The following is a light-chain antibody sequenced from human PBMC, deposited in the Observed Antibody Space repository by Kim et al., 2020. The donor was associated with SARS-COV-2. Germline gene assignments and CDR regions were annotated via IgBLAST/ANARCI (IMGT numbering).Light chain of an antibody. V-gene: IGLV3-19*01. CDR3: NSRDSNDNVV. CDR1: SLRSYY. CDR2: GKN. J-gene: IGLJ3*02. Sequence: SSELTQDPAVSVALGQTVRITYQGDSLRSYYATWYQQKPGQAPILVIYGKNNRPSGIPDRFSGSSSGNTASLTITGTQAGDEADYYCNSRDSNDNVVFGGGTQVTVL.